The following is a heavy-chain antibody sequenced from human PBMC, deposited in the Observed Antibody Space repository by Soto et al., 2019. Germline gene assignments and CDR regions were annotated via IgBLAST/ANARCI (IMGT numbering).Heavy chain of an antibody. CDR3: AKVLYSDTSAYNY. CDR1: GLTFINYA. CDR2: ISGTGVTS. D-gene: IGHD3-22*01. J-gene: IGHJ4*02. V-gene: IGHV3-23*01. Sequence: VGSLRLSCVASGLTFINYAMILFRHSPGKGLEWVSSISGTGVTSYYADSVKGRFTTARDNSKYTLSLQMNNLRAEDTALYYCAKVLYSDTSAYNYWGPGTLVTRLL.